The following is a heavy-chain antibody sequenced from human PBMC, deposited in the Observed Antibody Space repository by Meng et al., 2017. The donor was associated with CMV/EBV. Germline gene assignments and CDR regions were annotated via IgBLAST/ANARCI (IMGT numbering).Heavy chain of an antibody. V-gene: IGHV1-18*01. Sequence: ASVKVSCKASGGTFSSYAISWVRQAPGQGLEWMGWISAYNGNTNYAQKLQGRVTMTTDTSTSTAYMELRSLRSDDTAVYYCARTYPGWFDPWGQGTLVTVSS. CDR2: ISAYNGNT. CDR3: ARTYPGWFDP. J-gene: IGHJ5*02. CDR1: GGTFSSYA.